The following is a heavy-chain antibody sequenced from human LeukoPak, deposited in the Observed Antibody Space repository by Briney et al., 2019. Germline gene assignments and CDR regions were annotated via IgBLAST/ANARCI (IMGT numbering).Heavy chain of an antibody. CDR1: GFTFSSYW. Sequence: HPGGSLRLSCAASGFTFSSYWMSWVRQAPGKGLEWVANMKQDGSEKYYVDSVKGRFTISRDNAKNSLYLQMNSLRAEDTAVYYCARLAYYGSGSYIFDYWGQGTLVTVSS. CDR2: MKQDGSEK. CDR3: ARLAYYGSGSYIFDY. V-gene: IGHV3-7*01. J-gene: IGHJ4*02. D-gene: IGHD3-10*01.